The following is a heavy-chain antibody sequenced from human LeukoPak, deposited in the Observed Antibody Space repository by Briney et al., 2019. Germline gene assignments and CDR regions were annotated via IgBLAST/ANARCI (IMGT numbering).Heavy chain of an antibody. CDR2: INHSGST. V-gene: IGHV4-34*01. CDR3: ARAPDSREGVDV. J-gene: IGHJ6*02. Sequence: SETLSLTCAVYGGSFSGYYWSWIRQPPGKGLEWIGEINHSGSTNYNPSLKSRVTISVDTSKNQFSLKLSSVTAADTAVYYCARAPDSREGVDVWGQGTTVTVSS. D-gene: IGHD3-22*01. CDR1: GGSFSGYY.